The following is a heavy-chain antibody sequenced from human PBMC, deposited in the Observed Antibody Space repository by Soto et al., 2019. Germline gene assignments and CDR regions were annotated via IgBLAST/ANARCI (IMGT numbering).Heavy chain of an antibody. V-gene: IGHV4-34*01. J-gene: IGHJ5*02. CDR3: ARWGDDYGDNQNWFDP. CDR1: GGSFSGHY. D-gene: IGHD4-17*01. Sequence: SETLSLTCAVYGGSFSGHYWNWIRQPQGKGLEWIGEINHSGRTNYNPSLKSRVTISLDTSKKEFSLKMTSMTAADTAVYYCARWGDDYGDNQNWFDPWGQGTPVTVSS. CDR2: INHSGRT.